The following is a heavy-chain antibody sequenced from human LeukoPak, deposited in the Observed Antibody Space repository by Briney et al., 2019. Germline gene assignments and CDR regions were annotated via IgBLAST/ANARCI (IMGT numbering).Heavy chain of an antibody. Sequence: SETLSLTCTVSGGSIYSRSNYWAWIRQPPGKGLEWIGAIYYSGSTYYNPSLKSRVTISVDTSKNQFSLKLSSVTAADTAVYYCARLHGYSYGLIDYWGQGTLVTVSS. J-gene: IGHJ4*02. CDR2: IYYSGST. CDR1: GGSIYSRSNY. V-gene: IGHV4-39*01. D-gene: IGHD5-18*01. CDR3: ARLHGYSYGLIDY.